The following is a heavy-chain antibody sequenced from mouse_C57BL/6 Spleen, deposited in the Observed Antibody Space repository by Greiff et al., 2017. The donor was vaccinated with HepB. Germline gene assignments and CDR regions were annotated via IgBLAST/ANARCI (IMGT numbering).Heavy chain of an antibody. CDR3: ARCTVVAHYFDY. D-gene: IGHD1-1*01. V-gene: IGHV14-3*01. CDR2: IDPANGNT. J-gene: IGHJ2*01. Sequence: DVKLVESVAELVRPGASVKLSCTASGFNIKNTYMHWVKQRPEQGLEWIGRIDPANGNTKYAPKFQGKATITADTTSNTAYLQLSSLTSEDTAIYYCARCTVVAHYFDYWGQGTTLTVSS. CDR1: GFNIKNTY.